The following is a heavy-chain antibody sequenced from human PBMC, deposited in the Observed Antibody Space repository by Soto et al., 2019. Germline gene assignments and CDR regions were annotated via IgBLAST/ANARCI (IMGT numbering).Heavy chain of an antibody. Sequence: QVQLQESGPGLVKPSETLSLTCTVSGGSVSSGSYYWSWIRQPPGKGLEWIGYIYYSGSTNYNPPLKSRVTISVDTSKNQFSLKLSSVTAADTAVYYCARWGELLYFWPWFDPWGQGTLVTVSS. D-gene: IGHD2-2*02. CDR2: IYYSGST. CDR1: GGSVSSGSYY. J-gene: IGHJ5*02. CDR3: ARWGELLYFWPWFDP. V-gene: IGHV4-61*01.